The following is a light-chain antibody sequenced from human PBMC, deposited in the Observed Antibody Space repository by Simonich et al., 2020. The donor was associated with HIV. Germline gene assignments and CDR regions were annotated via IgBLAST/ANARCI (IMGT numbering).Light chain of an antibody. J-gene: IGKJ2*01. Sequence: DIVMTQSPDSLAVSLGERATINCKPSQIVLYSSNNKNYCTWYQQKLGHPPKLLIYWESTRESGVPDRFRGSGSGTDFTLTISSLQAEDVAVYDCQQYDSTLSMYTFGQGTKLEIK. CDR1: QIVLYSSNNKNY. CDR3: QQYDSTLSMYT. CDR2: WES. V-gene: IGKV4-1*01.